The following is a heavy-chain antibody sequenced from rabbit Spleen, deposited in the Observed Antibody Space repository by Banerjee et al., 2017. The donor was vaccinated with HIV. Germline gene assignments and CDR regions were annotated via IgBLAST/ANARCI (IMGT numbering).Heavy chain of an antibody. Sequence: QEQLEESGGDLVKPGASLTLTCTASGFSFSYSDYMCWVRQAPGKGLEWIGCIATGSSGSTYYASWAKGRFTVSKTSSTTVTLQMTSLTAADTATYFCLRRNGNGNNDLWGQGTLVTVS. CDR3: LRRNGNGNNDL. J-gene: IGHJ6*01. V-gene: IGHV1S45*01. CDR1: GFSFSYSDY. CDR2: IATGSSGST. D-gene: IGHD6-1*01.